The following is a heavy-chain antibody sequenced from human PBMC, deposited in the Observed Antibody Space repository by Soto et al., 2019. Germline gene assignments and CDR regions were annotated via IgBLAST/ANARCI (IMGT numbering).Heavy chain of an antibody. CDR2: ISYDGSNK. V-gene: IGHV3-30*03. CDR3: VRYSIDY. D-gene: IGHD2-15*01. J-gene: IGHJ4*02. Sequence: QPGGSLRLSCAASGFTFSSYGMHWVRQAPGKGLEWVAVISYDGSNKYYADSVKGRFTISRDNSKNTLYLQMNSLRAEDTAVYYCVRYSIDYWGQGTLVTVSS. CDR1: GFTFSSYG.